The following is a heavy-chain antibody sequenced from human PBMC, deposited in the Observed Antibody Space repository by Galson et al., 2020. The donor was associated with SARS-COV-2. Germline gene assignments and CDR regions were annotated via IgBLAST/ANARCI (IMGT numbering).Heavy chain of an antibody. V-gene: IGHV3-11*06. J-gene: IGHJ4*02. Sequence: GGSLRLSCAASGFTFSDYYMNWIRQAPGKGLEWLSNIDRTSSHTNYADSLEGRFTISRDNSKNSVYLQMNSLRAEDTAVYYCASGWNDEGPIESWGQGTLVTVSS. CDR1: GFTFSDYY. D-gene: IGHD1-1*01. CDR2: IDRTSSHT. CDR3: ASGWNDEGPIES.